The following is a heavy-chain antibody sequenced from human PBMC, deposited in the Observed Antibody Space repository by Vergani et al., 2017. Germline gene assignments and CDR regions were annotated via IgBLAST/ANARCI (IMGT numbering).Heavy chain of an antibody. CDR2: ISRSGFNT. CDR3: AKDVLGDSSDLDS. CDR1: GGSITYGA. D-gene: IGHD3-22*01. V-gene: IGHV3-23*01. J-gene: IGHJ4*02. Sequence: LQLQESGPGLVKPSETLSLTCTVSGGSITYGAFYWGWIRQSPGKGLEWVSTISRSGFNTYYAGSVKGRFTVSRDNSKNTLFLQMNSLRAGDTAVYYCAKDVLGDSSDLDSWGPGTLVTVSS.